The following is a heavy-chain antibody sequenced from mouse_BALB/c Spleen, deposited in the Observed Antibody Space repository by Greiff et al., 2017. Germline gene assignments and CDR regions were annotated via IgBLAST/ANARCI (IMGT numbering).Heavy chain of an antibody. D-gene: IGHD1-1*01. CDR3: ARSTGSFDY. V-gene: IGHV1-69*02. CDR1: GYTFTSYW. Sequence: QVQLQQPGAELVKPGAPVKLSCKASGYTFTSYWMNWVKQRPGRGLEWIGRIDPSDSETHYNQKFKDKATLTSDKSSSTAYMELSSLTSEDSAVYYCARSTGSFDYWGQGTTLTVSS. CDR2: IDPSDSET. J-gene: IGHJ2*01.